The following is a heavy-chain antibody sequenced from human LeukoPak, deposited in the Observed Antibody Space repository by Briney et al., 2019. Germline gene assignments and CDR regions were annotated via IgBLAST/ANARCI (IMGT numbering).Heavy chain of an antibody. CDR2: IYYSGST. J-gene: IGHJ5*02. Sequence: SETLSLTCTVSGGSISSFYWSWIRQPPGKGLEWIGFIYYSGSTNYNPSLKSRITISVDTSKNQFSLKLSSVTAADTAVYYCAREQSTNYYDSSGYYDWFDPWGQGTLVTVSS. D-gene: IGHD3-22*01. CDR1: GGSISSFY. CDR3: AREQSTNYYDSSGYYDWFDP. V-gene: IGHV4-59*01.